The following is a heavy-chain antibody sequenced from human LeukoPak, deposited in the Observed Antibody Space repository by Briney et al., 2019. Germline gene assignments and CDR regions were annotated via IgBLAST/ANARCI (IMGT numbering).Heavy chain of an antibody. V-gene: IGHV4-34*01. J-gene: IGHJ4*02. D-gene: IGHD3-22*01. CDR1: GGSFSGYY. Sequence: SETLSLTCAVYGGSFSGYYWSWIRQPPGKGLKWIGEINHSGSTNYNPSLKSRVTISVDTSKNQFSLKLSSVTAADTAVYYCARAGYYYDSSGYYSGPPDYWGQGTLVTVSS. CDR3: ARAGYYYDSSGYYSGPPDY. CDR2: INHSGST.